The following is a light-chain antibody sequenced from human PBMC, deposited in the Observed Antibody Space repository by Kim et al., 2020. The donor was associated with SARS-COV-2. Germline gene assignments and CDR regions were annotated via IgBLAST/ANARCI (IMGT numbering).Light chain of an antibody. J-gene: IGKJ1*01. Sequence: SPGERATLSCRASQSVVSNCLACYQQRPGQAPRLIILRASSRATGIPDRFSGSGSETDFTLTISILEPEDFAVYYCQQYGTLPPTFGQGTKVDIK. CDR2: RAS. CDR1: QSVVSNC. CDR3: QQYGTLPPT. V-gene: IGKV3-20*01.